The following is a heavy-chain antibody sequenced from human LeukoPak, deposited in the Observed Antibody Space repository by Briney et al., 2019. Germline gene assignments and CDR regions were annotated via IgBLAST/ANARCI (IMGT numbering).Heavy chain of an antibody. D-gene: IGHD5-12*01. CDR3: ARDRSSYEYYFDY. V-gene: IGHV3-64D*06. Sequence: GGSLRLSCSASGFTFSSYAMNWVRQAPGKGLEYVSAITSNGGSTYYADSVKGRFTISRDNSKNTLYLQMSSLRAEDTAVYYCARDRSSYEYYFDYWGQGTLVTVSS. CDR2: ITSNGGST. J-gene: IGHJ4*02. CDR1: GFTFSSYA.